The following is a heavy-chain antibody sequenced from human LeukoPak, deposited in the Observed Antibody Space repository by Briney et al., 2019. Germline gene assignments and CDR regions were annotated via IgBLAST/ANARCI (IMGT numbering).Heavy chain of an antibody. CDR2: ISGTGVTA. V-gene: IGHV3-23*01. CDR1: GFIFNNYA. J-gene: IGHJ4*02. CDR3: AKDQRFGDLDDY. D-gene: IGHD3-10*01. Sequence: GGSLRLSCAASGFIFNNYAMSWVRQAPGKGLEWVSSISGTGVTAYYADSVKGRFAIPRDNSKNTLYLQMSSLRAEDTALYYCAKDQRFGDLDDYRGQGTLVTVSS.